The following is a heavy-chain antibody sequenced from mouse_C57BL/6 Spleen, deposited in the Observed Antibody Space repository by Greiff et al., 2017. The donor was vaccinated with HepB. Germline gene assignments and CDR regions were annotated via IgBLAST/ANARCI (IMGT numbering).Heavy chain of an antibody. CDR1: GYSFTGYY. Sequence: VHVKQSGPELVKPGASVKISCKASGYSFTGYYMNWVKQSPEKSLEWIGEINPSTGGTTYNQKFKAKATLTVDKSSSTAYMQLKSLTSEDSAVYYCAKSAVGAMDYWGQGTSVTVSS. CDR2: INPSTGGT. CDR3: AKSAVGAMDY. J-gene: IGHJ4*01. D-gene: IGHD3-3*01. V-gene: IGHV1-42*01.